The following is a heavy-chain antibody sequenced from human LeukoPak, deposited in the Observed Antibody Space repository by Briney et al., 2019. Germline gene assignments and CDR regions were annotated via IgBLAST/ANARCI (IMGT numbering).Heavy chain of an antibody. J-gene: IGHJ4*02. Sequence: PGGSLRLSCAASGFTFDDYGMSWVRQAPGKGLEWVSGINLSSSSRGYADSVKGRFTISRDSAKKFLYLQMNTLRVEDTALYYCARVDRSADHSLDYWGQGSLVTVSS. CDR3: ARVDRSADHSLDY. CDR2: INLSSSSR. CDR1: GFTFDDYG. D-gene: IGHD3-22*01. V-gene: IGHV3-20*04.